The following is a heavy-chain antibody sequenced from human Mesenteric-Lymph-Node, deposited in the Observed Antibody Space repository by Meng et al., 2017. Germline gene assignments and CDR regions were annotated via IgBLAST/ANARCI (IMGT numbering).Heavy chain of an antibody. J-gene: IGHJ4*02. V-gene: IGHV3-30*03. CDR2: ISYAGSNK. Sequence: QVQLVESGGGVVQPGWPLRLPCTDSGFTFSSYGMHWVRQAPGKGLEWVAVISYAGSNKYYADSVKGRFTISKDNSKSTLYLQMNSLRTEDTAVYYCARRGDGSGYYLDSWGQGTLVTVSS. CDR3: ARRGDGSGYYLDS. CDR1: GFTFSSYG. D-gene: IGHD3-22*01.